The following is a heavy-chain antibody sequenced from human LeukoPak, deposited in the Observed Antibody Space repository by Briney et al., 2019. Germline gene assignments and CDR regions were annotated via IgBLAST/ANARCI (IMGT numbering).Heavy chain of an antibody. D-gene: IGHD3-3*01. V-gene: IGHV3-23*01. CDR1: GFAFSSYA. CDR2: ISGSGGST. Sequence: GGSLRLSCAASGFAFSSYAMSWVRQAPGKGLEWVSAISGSGGSTYYADSVKGRFTISRDNSKNTLYLQMNSLRAEDTAVYYCASYDFWSGYSTDYWGQGTLVTVSS. J-gene: IGHJ4*02. CDR3: ASYDFWSGYSTDY.